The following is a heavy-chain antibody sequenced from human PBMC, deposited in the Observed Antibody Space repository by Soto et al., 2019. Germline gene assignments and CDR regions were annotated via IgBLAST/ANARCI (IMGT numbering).Heavy chain of an antibody. D-gene: IGHD3-10*01. Sequence: QVQLVQSGAEVKKPGASVKVSCKASGYTFTSYAISWVRQAPGQGLEWMGWISAYNGNTNYAQKVQGRVTMTTDTSTSTGYVDLRCLRSDDTAVYDCARGWFGEFVDYVDYWGQGTLVTVSS. J-gene: IGHJ4*02. CDR2: ISAYNGNT. V-gene: IGHV1-18*01. CDR1: GYTFTSYA. CDR3: ARGWFGEFVDYVDY.